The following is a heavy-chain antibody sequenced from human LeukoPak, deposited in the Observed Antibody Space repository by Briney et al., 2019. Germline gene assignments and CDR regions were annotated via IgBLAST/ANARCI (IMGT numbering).Heavy chain of an antibody. CDR2: ISYDGSNK. V-gene: IGHV3-30-3*01. CDR3: AREYCSGGSCGWFDP. J-gene: IGHJ5*02. D-gene: IGHD2-15*01. Sequence: PGRSLRLSCAASGFTFSSYAMHWVRQAPGKGLEWVAVISYDGSNKYYADSVKGRFTISRDNSKNTLYLQMNSLRAEGTAVYYCAREYCSGGSCGWFDPWGQGTLVTVSS. CDR1: GFTFSSYA.